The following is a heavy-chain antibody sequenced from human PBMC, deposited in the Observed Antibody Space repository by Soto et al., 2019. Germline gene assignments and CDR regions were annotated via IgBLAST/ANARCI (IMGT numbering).Heavy chain of an antibody. CDR2: IIPVFGLV. D-gene: IGHD3-10*01. CDR3: AYSNLVRGVIIPTGWYFDY. CDR1: GGTPSNSA. J-gene: IGHJ4*02. Sequence: QVHLLLQSGAEVKKPGSSVKVSCKASGGTPSNSAISWVRQAPGQGLEWMGGIIPVFGLVKYAQNFQGRVTITADESTSTAYMELSSLRSEDTAEYYCAYSNLVRGVIIPTGWYFDYWGQGTLVTVSS. V-gene: IGHV1-69*01.